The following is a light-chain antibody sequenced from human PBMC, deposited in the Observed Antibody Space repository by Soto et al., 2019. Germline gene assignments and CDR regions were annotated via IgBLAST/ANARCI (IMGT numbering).Light chain of an antibody. V-gene: IGKV1-39*01. CDR3: QQGYRTPWA. CDR1: KNINSY. J-gene: IGKJ1*01. CDR2: AAS. Sequence: DIQRTQSPASLSASLGDRVTITCRASKNINSYLHWYQQKPGKAPKLLIYAASTLQSGVPSRFSGSGSGTDLTLTLNSLQPEDFATYYCQQGYRTPWAFGPGTKVDI.